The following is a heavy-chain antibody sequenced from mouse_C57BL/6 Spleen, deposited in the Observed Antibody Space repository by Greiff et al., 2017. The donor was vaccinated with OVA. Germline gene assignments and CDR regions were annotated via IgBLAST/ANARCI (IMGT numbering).Heavy chain of an antibody. D-gene: IGHD1-1*01. V-gene: IGHV1-61*01. Sequence: QVQLQQPGAELVRPGSSVKLSCKASGYTFTSYWMDWVKQRPGQGLEWIGNIYPSDSETHYNQKFKDKATLTVDKSSSTAYMQLSSLTSEDSAVYYCARGNYGSSYSDYWGQGTTLTVSS. CDR1: GYTFTSYW. CDR3: ARGNYGSSYSDY. CDR2: IYPSDSET. J-gene: IGHJ2*01.